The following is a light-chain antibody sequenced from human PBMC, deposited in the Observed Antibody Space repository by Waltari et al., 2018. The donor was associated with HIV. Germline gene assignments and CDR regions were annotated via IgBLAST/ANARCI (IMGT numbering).Light chain of an antibody. Sequence: QLVLTQSPSASASLGASVKLTCTLSSGHSNYAIAWHPQQPEKGPRYLMKVSPNGSHRKGDGIPDRFSGSSSGAERYLTISSLQSEDEADYYCQTWDTGTVVFGGGTKLTVL. CDR1: SGHSNYA. CDR3: QTWDTGTVV. CDR2: VSPNGSH. J-gene: IGLJ2*01. V-gene: IGLV4-69*01.